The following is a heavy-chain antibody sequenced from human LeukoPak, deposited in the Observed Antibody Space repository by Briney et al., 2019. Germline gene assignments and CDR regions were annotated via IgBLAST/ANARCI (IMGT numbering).Heavy chain of an antibody. V-gene: IGHV4-39*01. CDR2: IYYGGST. J-gene: IGHJ4*02. D-gene: IGHD6-13*01. Sequence: SETLSLTCTVSGGSISSNNYSWGWIRQPPGKGLEWIGSIYYGGSTYYNPSLKSRVTISVDTSKNQFSLKLSSVTAADTAVYYCASTPNLSIAAGSFDYWGQGTLVTVSS. CDR1: GGSISSNNYS. CDR3: ASTPNLSIAAGSFDY.